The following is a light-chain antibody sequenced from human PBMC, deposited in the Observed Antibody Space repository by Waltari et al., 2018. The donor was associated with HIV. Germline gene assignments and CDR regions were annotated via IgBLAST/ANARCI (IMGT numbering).Light chain of an antibody. CDR1: ILKPNY. J-gene: IGLJ1*01. V-gene: IGLV3-19*01. CDR3: NSRDIGGHRYV. Sequence: SSELTQDAGVSVALGQTVRITCQGDILKPNYASWYQQKSGQGPLVVVLGKNSRPSGIPDRFSGSSSGRTASLIITGVQAEDEADYYCNSRDIGGHRYVFGNGTKVSVL. CDR2: GKN.